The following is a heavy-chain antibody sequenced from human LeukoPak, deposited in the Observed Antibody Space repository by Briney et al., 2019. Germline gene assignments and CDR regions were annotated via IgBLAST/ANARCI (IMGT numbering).Heavy chain of an antibody. CDR1: GFTFSNAW. J-gene: IGHJ4*02. Sequence: PGGSLRLSCAASGFTFSNAWMSWVRQAPGKGLEWVGRIKSKTGGGTTDYAAPVKGRFTISRDDSKNTLYLQMNSLKTEDTAVYYCTAPSTYYDFWSGLQSNYWGQGTLVTVSS. D-gene: IGHD3-3*01. V-gene: IGHV3-15*01. CDR2: IKSKTGGGTT. CDR3: TAPSTYYDFWSGLQSNY.